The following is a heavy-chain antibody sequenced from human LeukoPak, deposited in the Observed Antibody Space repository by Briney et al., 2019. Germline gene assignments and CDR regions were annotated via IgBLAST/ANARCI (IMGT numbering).Heavy chain of an antibody. D-gene: IGHD6-13*01. CDR1: GGSISSSNW. CDR2: MYPSGST. V-gene: IGHV4-4*02. J-gene: IGHJ4*02. Sequence: PSETLSLTCTVSGGSISSSNWWSWVRQPPGKGLEWIGEMYPSGSTNYNPSLKSRVTISIDKSKNQFSLKLTSVTAADTAVYYCARGIAAAGGYFDYWGQGTLVTVSS. CDR3: ARGIAAAGGYFDY.